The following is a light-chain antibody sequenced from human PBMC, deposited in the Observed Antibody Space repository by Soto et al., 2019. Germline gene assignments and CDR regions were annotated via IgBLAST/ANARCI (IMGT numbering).Light chain of an antibody. Sequence: EIVLTQSPGTLSLSPGERATLSCRASQSVSSSYLAWYQQKPGQAPRLLIYAASNRATGLPDRFSGSGSGTDFTVTISRLEPEDFALYYCQQYGSSPLTFGGGTKVEI. J-gene: IGKJ4*01. V-gene: IGKV3-20*01. CDR3: QQYGSSPLT. CDR1: QSVSSSY. CDR2: AAS.